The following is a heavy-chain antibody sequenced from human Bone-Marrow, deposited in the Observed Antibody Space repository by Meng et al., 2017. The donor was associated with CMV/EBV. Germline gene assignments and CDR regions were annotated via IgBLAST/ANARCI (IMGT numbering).Heavy chain of an antibody. CDR3: ARPRIRGEFDI. CDR2: ISGSGGST. CDR1: GFTFSSYA. D-gene: IGHD3-16*01. J-gene: IGHJ3*02. V-gene: IGHV3-23*01. Sequence: GEPLKISCAASGFTFSSYAMSWVRQAPGKGLEWVSAISGSGGSTYYADSVKGRFTISRDNSKNTLYLQMNSLRAEDTAVYYCARPRIRGEFDIWGQGTMVTVSS.